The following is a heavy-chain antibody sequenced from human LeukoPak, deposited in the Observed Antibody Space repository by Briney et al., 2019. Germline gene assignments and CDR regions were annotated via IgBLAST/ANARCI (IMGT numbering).Heavy chain of an antibody. CDR2: IYSGGST. J-gene: IGHJ3*02. D-gene: IGHD3-10*01. Sequence: PGGSLSLSCAASGFTVRSNYMRCVRQAPARGVEGVSVIYSGGSTYYAASVKGRFTISRYKSKNTLYLQMNSLRAEDTAVYYCASDFRTYGSGSYGAFDIWGQGTMVTVSS. V-gene: IGHV3-53*04. CDR1: GFTVRSNY. CDR3: ASDFRTYGSGSYGAFDI.